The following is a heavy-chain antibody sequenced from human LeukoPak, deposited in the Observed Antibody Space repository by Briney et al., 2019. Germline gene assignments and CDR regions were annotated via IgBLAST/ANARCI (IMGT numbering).Heavy chain of an antibody. D-gene: IGHD3-3*01. CDR2: IYYSGST. CDR3: ARGSVIFLESRNWFDP. V-gene: IGHV4-39*01. Sequence: SETLSLTCTVSGGSIGSSSYYWGWIRQPPGKGLEWIGTIYYSGSTYYNSSLKSRVTISVDTSKNQFSLKLSSVTAADTAVYYCARGSVIFLESRNWFDPWGQGTLVTVSS. CDR1: GGSIGSSSYY. J-gene: IGHJ5*02.